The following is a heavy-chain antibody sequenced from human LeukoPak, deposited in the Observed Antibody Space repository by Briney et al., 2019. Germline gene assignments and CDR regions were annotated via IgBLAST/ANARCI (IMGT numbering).Heavy chain of an antibody. CDR2: ISDSGGDT. D-gene: IGHD1-1*01. Sequence: GGSLRLSCAASGFTFSDYYMSWIRQAPGKGLEWVSAISDSGGDTDYADSVKGRFTISRDNSRNTLFLQMNSLRAEDTAVYYCARLSGSTATTSRVLHYWGPGTLVTVSA. V-gene: IGHV3-23*01. CDR1: GFTFSDYY. CDR3: ARLSGSTATTSRVLHY. J-gene: IGHJ4*02.